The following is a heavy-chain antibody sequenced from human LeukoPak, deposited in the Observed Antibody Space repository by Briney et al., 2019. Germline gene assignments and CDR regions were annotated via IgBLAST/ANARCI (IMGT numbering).Heavy chain of an antibody. CDR1: GFTFSSYG. V-gene: IGHV3-33*01. J-gene: IGHJ4*02. Sequence: GRSLRLSCAASGFTFSSYGMHWVRQAPGKGLEWVAVIWYDGSNKYYADSVKGRFTISRDNAKNSLYLQMNSLRAEDTAVYYCARDLETDIVVVPAAPMGTTGWGQGTLVTVSS. CDR2: IWYDGSNK. D-gene: IGHD2-2*01. CDR3: ARDLETDIVVVPAAPMGTTG.